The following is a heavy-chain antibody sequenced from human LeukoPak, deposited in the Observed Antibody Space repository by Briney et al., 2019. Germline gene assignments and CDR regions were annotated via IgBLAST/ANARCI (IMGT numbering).Heavy chain of an antibody. CDR2: ISAYNGNT. Sequence: ASVKVSCKASGYTFTSYGISWVRQAPGQGLEWMGWISAYNGNTNYAQKLQGRVTMTTDTSTSTAYMELRSLRSDDTAVYYCAKGRTVVTWDAFDIWGQGTMVTVSS. V-gene: IGHV1-18*01. CDR3: AKGRTVVTWDAFDI. CDR1: GYTFTSYG. D-gene: IGHD4-23*01. J-gene: IGHJ3*02.